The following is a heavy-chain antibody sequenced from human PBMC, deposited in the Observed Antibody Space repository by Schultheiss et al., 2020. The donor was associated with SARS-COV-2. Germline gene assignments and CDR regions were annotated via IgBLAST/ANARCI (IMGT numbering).Heavy chain of an antibody. D-gene: IGHD4-11*01. J-gene: IGHJ6*02. CDR3: ARHEGAVTTRIYYYYGMDV. CDR1: GGSISSYY. Sequence: GSLRLSCTVSGGSISSYYWSWIRQPPGKGLEWIGSIYYSGSSYYNPSLKSRVTISVDTSKNQFSLKLSSVTAADTAVYYCARHEGAVTTRIYYYYGMDVWGQGTTVTVSS. V-gene: IGHV4-39*01. CDR2: IYYSGSS.